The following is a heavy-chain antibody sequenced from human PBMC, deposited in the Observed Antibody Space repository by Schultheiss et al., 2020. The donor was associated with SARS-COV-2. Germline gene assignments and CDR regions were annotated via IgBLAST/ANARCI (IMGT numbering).Heavy chain of an antibody. V-gene: IGHV3-23*01. CDR3: ARAWDIVVVPAAICDY. Sequence: GGSLRLSCAASGFTFSSYTMTWVRQAPGKGLEWVSSISGSGDTKYYADSVKGRFTISRDNSKNTLYLQMNSLRAEDTAVYYCARAWDIVVVPAAICDYWGQGTLVTVSS. CDR2: ISGSGDTK. CDR1: GFTFSSYT. D-gene: IGHD2-2*01. J-gene: IGHJ4*02.